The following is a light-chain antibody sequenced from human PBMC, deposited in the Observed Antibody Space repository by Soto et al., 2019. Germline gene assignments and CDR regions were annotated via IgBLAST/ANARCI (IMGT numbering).Light chain of an antibody. CDR1: QSITSG. Sequence: GDRVTITCRASQSITSGLAWYQQKPGKAPKLLIYDASSLESGVPSRFSCSGSGTEFTLTISSLQTDDFATYSCQQYNSYSWTFGQGTKVDIK. CDR3: QQYNSYSWT. CDR2: DAS. V-gene: IGKV1-5*01. J-gene: IGKJ1*01.